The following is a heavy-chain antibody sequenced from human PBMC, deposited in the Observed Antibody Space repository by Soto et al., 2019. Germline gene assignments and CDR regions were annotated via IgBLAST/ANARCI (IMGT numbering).Heavy chain of an antibody. CDR3: AREVVEVASIRLDP. CDR2: MNVNTDST. V-gene: IGHV1-8*02. D-gene: IGHD3-3*01. CDR1: GFAFTTND. J-gene: IGHJ5*02. Sequence: QVQLVQSGAEVRTPGSSLTVSCKAIGFAFTTNDIHWVRQAPGQRLEWMGWMNVNTDSTDSGEEFAGRLLMSWNPSMSTAYLELTGLTSKETAVYYCAREVVEVASIRLDPWGQGTHVTVS.